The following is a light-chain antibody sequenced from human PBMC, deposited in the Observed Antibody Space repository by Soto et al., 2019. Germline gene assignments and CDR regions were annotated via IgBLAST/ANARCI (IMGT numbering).Light chain of an antibody. J-gene: IGKJ4*01. CDR1: QSISNS. V-gene: IGKV3-11*01. Sequence: IVLTQSPATLSLSPGERATLSCKASQSISNSLGWFQQKPGQAPRLLIDDASNRATGIPARFTGSGSGSDFTLTISSLEPEDFGVYYCRQRYNWPLTFGGGNKVEIK. CDR2: DAS. CDR3: RQRYNWPLT.